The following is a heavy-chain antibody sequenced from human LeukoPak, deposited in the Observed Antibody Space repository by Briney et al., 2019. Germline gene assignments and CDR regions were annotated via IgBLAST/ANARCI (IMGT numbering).Heavy chain of an antibody. CDR1: GGSISSGDFY. J-gene: IGHJ4*02. V-gene: IGHV4-31*03. Sequence: SQTLSLTCTVSGGSISSGDFYWSWIRQHPGKGLEWIGYIYYSGTTYYSPSLKSRVTISLDTSKNQFSLRLSSVTAADTAVYYWTKAFGTGWSQKEWGQGNLGSASS. D-gene: IGHD6-19*01. CDR3: TKAFGTGWSQKE. CDR2: IYYSGTT.